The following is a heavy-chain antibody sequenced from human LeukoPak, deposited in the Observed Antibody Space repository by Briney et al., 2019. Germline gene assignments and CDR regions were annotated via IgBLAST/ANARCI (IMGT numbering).Heavy chain of an antibody. J-gene: IGHJ4*02. CDR2: ISYDGSNK. V-gene: IGHV3-30*18. CDR3: AKDTGWLQAFDY. Sequence: GGSLRLSCAASGFTFSSYGMHWVRQAPGKGLEWVAVISYDGSNKYYADSVKGRFTISRDNSKNTLYLQMNSLRAEDTAVYYCAKDTGWLQAFDYWGQGTLVTVSS. D-gene: IGHD5-12*01. CDR1: GFTFSSYG.